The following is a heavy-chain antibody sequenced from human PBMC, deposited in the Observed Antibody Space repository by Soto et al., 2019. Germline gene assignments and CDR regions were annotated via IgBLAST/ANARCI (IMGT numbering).Heavy chain of an antibody. CDR1: GYTFTSYG. V-gene: IGHV1-18*01. D-gene: IGHD4-17*01. CDR3: ARDTGDYHLGLVWIHP. Sequence: ASVKVSCKASGYTFTSYGISWVRQAPGQGLEWMGWISAYNGNTNYAQKLQGRVTMTTDTSTSTAYMELRSLRSDDTAVYYCARDTGDYHLGLVWIHPPGQATLVSVSS. J-gene: IGHJ5*02. CDR2: ISAYNGNT.